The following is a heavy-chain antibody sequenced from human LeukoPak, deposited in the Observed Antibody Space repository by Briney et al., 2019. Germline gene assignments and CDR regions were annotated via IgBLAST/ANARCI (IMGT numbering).Heavy chain of an antibody. CDR1: GGSISSGCYS. J-gene: IGHJ4*02. CDR3: ARVVVQLWSQFDY. CDR2: IYHSGST. V-gene: IGHV4-30-2*01. Sequence: SQTLSLTCAVSGGSISSGCYSWSWIRQPPGKGLEWIGYIYHSGSTYSNPSLKSRVTISVDRSKNQFSLKLSSVTAADTAVYYCARVVVQLWSQFDYWGQGTLVTVSS. D-gene: IGHD5-18*01.